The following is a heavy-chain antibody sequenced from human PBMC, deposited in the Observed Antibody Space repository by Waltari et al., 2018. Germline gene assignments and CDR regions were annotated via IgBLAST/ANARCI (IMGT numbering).Heavy chain of an antibody. V-gene: IGHV4-34*01. Sequence: QVQLQQWGAGLLKPSETLSLTCAVYGGSFSGYYWSWIRQPPGKGLEWIGEINHRGSPNYNPSLKSRVTISVDTSKNQFSLKLSSVTAADTAVYYCARGLFWSGFLGWGQGTLVTVSS. D-gene: IGHD3-3*01. CDR3: ARGLFWSGFLG. CDR1: GGSFSGYY. CDR2: INHRGSP. J-gene: IGHJ4*02.